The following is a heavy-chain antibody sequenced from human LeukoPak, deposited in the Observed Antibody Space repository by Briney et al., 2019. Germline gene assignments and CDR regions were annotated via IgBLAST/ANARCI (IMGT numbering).Heavy chain of an antibody. D-gene: IGHD3-10*01. J-gene: IGHJ4*02. CDR3: ASGSGNYFDY. Sequence: PSQTLSLTCTASGGSISSGGYYWSWIRQYPGKGLEWIGYIYYSGSTYYNPSLKSRLTMSVDTSKNQFSLKLSSVTAADTAVYYCASGSGNYFDYWGQGTLVTVSS. CDR2: IYYSGST. CDR1: GGSISSGGYY. V-gene: IGHV4-31*03.